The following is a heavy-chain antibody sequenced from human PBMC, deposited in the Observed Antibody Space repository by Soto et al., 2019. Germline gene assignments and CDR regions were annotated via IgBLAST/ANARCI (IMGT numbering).Heavy chain of an antibody. CDR2: INHSGST. D-gene: IGHD6-6*01. J-gene: IGHJ5*02. CDR3: AIRGRSSSSYWFDP. CDR1: GGSFSGYY. Sequence: QVQLQQWGAGLLKPSETLSLTCAVYGGSFSGYYWSWIRQPPGKGLEWIGEINHSGSTNYNPSLKSRVTMSVDTSKKQFSQKLGSVTAADTAVYYCAIRGRSSSSYWFDPWGQGTLVTVSS. V-gene: IGHV4-34*01.